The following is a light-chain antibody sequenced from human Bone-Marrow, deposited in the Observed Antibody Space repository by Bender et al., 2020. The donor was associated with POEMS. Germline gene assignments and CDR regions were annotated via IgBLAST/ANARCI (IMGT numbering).Light chain of an antibody. CDR2: SSH. CDR3: AVWDDSQSGPNWV. CDR1: SSNIGAHA. J-gene: IGLJ3*02. V-gene: IGLV1-44*01. Sequence: QSVLTQPPSASGTPGQRVTISCSGGSSNIGAHAVNWYQHLPGTAPKLLIYSSHRRPSEVPDRFSGSRSGTSASLAISGLQSEDEADYYCAVWDDSQSGPNWVFGGGTKLTVL.